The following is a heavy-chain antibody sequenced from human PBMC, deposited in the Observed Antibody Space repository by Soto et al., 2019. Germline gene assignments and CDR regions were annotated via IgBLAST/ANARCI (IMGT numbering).Heavy chain of an antibody. CDR3: ASRYYSRNS. V-gene: IGHV4-39*01. CDR1: GGSISSSVYY. CDR2: IFHTGST. J-gene: IGHJ4*02. D-gene: IGHD2-15*01. Sequence: SETLSLTCTVSGGSISSSVYYWGWIRQPPGEGLEWVGSIFHTGSTYYNPSLKSRITMSVDTSKNQFSLNLTSVTAKDTAIYYCASRYYSRNSWGQGTQVTVSS.